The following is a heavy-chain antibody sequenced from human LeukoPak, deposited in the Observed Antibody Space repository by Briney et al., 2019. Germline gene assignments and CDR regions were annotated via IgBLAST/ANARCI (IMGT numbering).Heavy chain of an antibody. CDR1: GGSIGSYY. CDR2: IYSSGST. CDR3: ACSKGGDGYNVDY. Sequence: SETLSLTCTVSGGSIGSYYWSWIRQPPGKGLEWIGYIYSSGSTNYNPSLKSRVTISLDTSKNQFSLKLSFVTAADTAVYYCACSKGGDGYNVDYWGQGTLVTVSS. D-gene: IGHD5-24*01. V-gene: IGHV4-59*01. J-gene: IGHJ4*02.